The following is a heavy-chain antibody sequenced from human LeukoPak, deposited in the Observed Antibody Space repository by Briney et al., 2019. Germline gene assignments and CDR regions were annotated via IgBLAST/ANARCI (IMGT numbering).Heavy chain of an antibody. CDR2: INHSGST. CDR1: GGSFSGYY. Sequence: PSETLSLTCAVYGGSFSGYYWSWIRQPPGKGLEWIGEINHSGSTNYNPSLKSRVTISVDTSKNQFSLKLSSVTAADTAVYYCARGRRSYPDLDYWGQGTLVTVSS. D-gene: IGHD1-26*01. CDR3: ARGRRSYPDLDY. V-gene: IGHV4-34*01. J-gene: IGHJ4*02.